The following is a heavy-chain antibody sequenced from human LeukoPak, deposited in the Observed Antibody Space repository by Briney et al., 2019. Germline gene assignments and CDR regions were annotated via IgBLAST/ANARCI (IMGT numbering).Heavy chain of an antibody. Sequence: ASVKVSCKASGYTFTGYYIHWVRQAPGQGLEWMGRINSNSGGTNYAQRFQGRVTMTRDTSINTAYMELSRLRSDDTAVYYCARDFGYYDRSGHYYYYYGMDVWGQGTTVTVSS. D-gene: IGHD3-22*01. CDR2: INSNSGGT. CDR1: GYTFTGYY. CDR3: ARDFGYYDRSGHYYYYYGMDV. J-gene: IGHJ6*02. V-gene: IGHV1-2*06.